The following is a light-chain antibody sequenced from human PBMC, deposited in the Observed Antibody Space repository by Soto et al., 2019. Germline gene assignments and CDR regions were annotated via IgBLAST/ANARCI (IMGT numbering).Light chain of an antibody. CDR2: DAS. J-gene: IGKJ1*01. CDR3: QDYGDLPRT. Sequence: DIQMTQSPASLSASVRDRVTITCQASQDISNYLNWYQQKPGKAPKLLIYDASNLETGVPSRFSGSGSGTDFTFTISSLQPEDIATDYCQDYGDLPRTFGQGTKVEIK. CDR1: QDISNY. V-gene: IGKV1-33*01.